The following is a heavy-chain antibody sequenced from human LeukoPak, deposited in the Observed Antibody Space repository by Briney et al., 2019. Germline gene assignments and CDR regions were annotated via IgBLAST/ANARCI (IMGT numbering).Heavy chain of an antibody. Sequence: GGSLRLSCAVSGFTFNNAWMNWVRKAPGKGLKWVGRIKRKIEGEATDYAAPVKGRFTISRDDSKSTLYLQMNSLKSEDTALYYCTTLSFVWFGDDYWGQGTLVTVS. V-gene: IGHV3-15*01. D-gene: IGHD3-10*01. CDR2: IKRKIEGEAT. J-gene: IGHJ4*02. CDR3: TTLSFVWFGDDY. CDR1: GFTFNNAW.